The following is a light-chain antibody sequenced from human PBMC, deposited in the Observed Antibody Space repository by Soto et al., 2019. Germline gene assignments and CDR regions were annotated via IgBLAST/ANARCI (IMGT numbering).Light chain of an antibody. CDR1: SSDVGSYNR. J-gene: IGLJ1*01. Sequence: QSALTQPPSVSGSPGQSVTISCTGTSSDVGSYNRVSWYQHPPGTAPKLMIYEVSNRPSGVPDRFSGSKSGNTASLTISGLQAEDEADYYCSSYPTSTSPCVFGTGTKVTVL. CDR3: SSYPTSTSPCV. V-gene: IGLV2-18*02. CDR2: EVS.